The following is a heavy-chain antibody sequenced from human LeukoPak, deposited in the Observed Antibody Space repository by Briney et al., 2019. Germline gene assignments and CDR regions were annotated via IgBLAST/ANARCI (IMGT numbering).Heavy chain of an antibody. CDR1: GGTFNNYA. CDR2: ISHMFGTA. CDR3: ALGSRGVMTDWFDP. D-gene: IGHD3-10*01. J-gene: IGHJ5*02. Sequence: SLKVSCKASGGTFNNYAISCGRQAPGQRLEWMGGISHMFGTANYAQNYQGRVTITADESTSKAHIELSSLRSEDTAMYYCALGSRGVMTDWFDPWGQGTLVTVSS. V-gene: IGHV1-69*01.